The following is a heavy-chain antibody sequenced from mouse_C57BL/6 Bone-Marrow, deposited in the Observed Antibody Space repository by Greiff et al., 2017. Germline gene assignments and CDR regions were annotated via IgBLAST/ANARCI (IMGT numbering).Heavy chain of an antibody. Sequence: VQLQQSGAELVRPGASVKLSCTASGFNIKDDYMHWVKQRPEQGLEWIGWIDPENGDTEYASKFQGKATITADTSSNTAYRQLSSLTSEYTAVYYCTTDYGSSYPAWVAYWGQGTLVTVSA. J-gene: IGHJ3*01. CDR3: TTDYGSSYPAWVAY. V-gene: IGHV14-4*01. CDR2: IDPENGDT. D-gene: IGHD1-1*01. CDR1: GFNIKDDY.